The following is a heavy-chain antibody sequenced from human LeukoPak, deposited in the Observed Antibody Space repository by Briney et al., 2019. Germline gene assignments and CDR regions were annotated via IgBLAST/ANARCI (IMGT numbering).Heavy chain of an antibody. D-gene: IGHD2-21*02. CDR3: ARLNCGGDCYPGGNWFDP. CDR1: GFTFSVYA. J-gene: IGHJ5*02. Sequence: QPGRSLRLSCAASGFTFSVYAMHWVRQAPGKGLEWVAIISYDGSNKYYADSVRGRFTISRDNSKNTVYLQMNSLRAEDTAVYYCARLNCGGDCYPGGNWFDPWGQGTLVTVSS. V-gene: IGHV3-30*07. CDR2: ISYDGSNK.